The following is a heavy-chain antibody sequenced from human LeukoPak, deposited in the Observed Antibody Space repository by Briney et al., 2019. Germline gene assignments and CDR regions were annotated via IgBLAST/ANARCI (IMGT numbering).Heavy chain of an antibody. D-gene: IGHD2-15*01. J-gene: IGHJ4*02. V-gene: IGHV3-30*18. Sequence: GRSLRLYCAASGFSFLHYGMHWVRQAPGKGLEWVAFISSDGSKEYYADSVKGRFTISRDNSKNTLYLHVNSPRAEDTAVFFCAKDGYCSGGSCYANFFDRWGQGTLVTVSS. CDR3: AKDGYCSGGSCYANFFDR. CDR2: ISSDGSKE. CDR1: GFSFLHYG.